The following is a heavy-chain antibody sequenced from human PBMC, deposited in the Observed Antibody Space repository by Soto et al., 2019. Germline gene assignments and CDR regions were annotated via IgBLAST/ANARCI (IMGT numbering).Heavy chain of an antibody. Sequence: AGGSLRLSCAASGFTFSSYAMSWVRQAPGKGLEWVSAISGSGGSTYYADSVKGRFTISRDNSKNTLYLQMNSLRAEDTAVYYCANGGYCTNGVCYRFYYYYYMDVWGKGTTVTVSS. D-gene: IGHD2-8*01. J-gene: IGHJ6*03. CDR2: ISGSGGST. V-gene: IGHV3-23*01. CDR1: GFTFSSYA. CDR3: ANGGYCTNGVCYRFYYYYYMDV.